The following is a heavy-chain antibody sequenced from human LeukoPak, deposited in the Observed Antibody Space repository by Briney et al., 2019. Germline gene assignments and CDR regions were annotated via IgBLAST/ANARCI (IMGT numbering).Heavy chain of an antibody. V-gene: IGHV1-8*01. CDR3: ARASQWLFYYYYGMDV. CDR2: MNPNSGNT. D-gene: IGHD6-19*01. CDR1: GYTFTSYD. J-gene: IGHJ6*02. Sequence: GASVKVSCKASGYTFTSYDINWVRQATGQGLEWMGWMNPNSGNTGYAQKFQGRVTMTRNTSISTAYMELSSLRSEDTAVYYCARASQWLFYYYYGMDVWGQGTTVTVS.